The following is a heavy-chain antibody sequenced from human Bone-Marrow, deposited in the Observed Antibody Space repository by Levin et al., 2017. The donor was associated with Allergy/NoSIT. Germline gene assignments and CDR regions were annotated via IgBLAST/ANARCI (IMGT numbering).Heavy chain of an antibody. CDR1: GYTFTRYD. D-gene: IGHD4-11*01. Sequence: GESLKISCKASGYTFTRYDINWVRPAIGQGLEWMGWMNPNSGNTGYAPMFQGRVPMTRNTSTGTAFMALTSLRSEDTAVYYCTRGAFDSNYHFYMDVWGKGTTVTVSS. CDR2: MNPNSGNT. J-gene: IGHJ6*03. V-gene: IGHV1-8*01. CDR3: TRGAFDSNYHFYMDV.